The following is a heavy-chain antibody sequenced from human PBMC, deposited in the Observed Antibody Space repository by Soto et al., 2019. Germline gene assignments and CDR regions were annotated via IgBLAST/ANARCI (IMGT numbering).Heavy chain of an antibody. D-gene: IGHD5-18*01. V-gene: IGHV5-51*01. CDR2: IYPGDSDT. Sequence: PGESLKISFKGSGYSFTSYWIGWVRQMPGKGLEWMGIIYPGDSDTRYSPSFQGQVTISADKSISTAYLQWSSLKASDTAMYYCARGGYSYENYYYYYMDVWGKGTTVTVSS. CDR3: ARGGYSYENYYYYYMDV. CDR1: GYSFTSYW. J-gene: IGHJ6*03.